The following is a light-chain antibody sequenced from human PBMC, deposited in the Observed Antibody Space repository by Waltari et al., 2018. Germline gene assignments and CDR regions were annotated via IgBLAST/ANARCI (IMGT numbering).Light chain of an antibody. CDR2: DAS. J-gene: IGKJ3*01. CDR1: QSVSSF. CDR3: QQRSNVLFA. Sequence: EVVLTQSPATLSLSPGDSATLSCRASQSVSSFLAWYQQKPGKPPRLLIYDASDRATGIPARFSGSGSGTDFTLTISSLEPEDFAVYYCQQRSNVLFAFGPGTKVDFK. V-gene: IGKV3-11*01.